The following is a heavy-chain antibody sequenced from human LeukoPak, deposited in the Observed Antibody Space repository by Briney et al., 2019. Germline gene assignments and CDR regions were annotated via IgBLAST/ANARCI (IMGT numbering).Heavy chain of an antibody. CDR2: INRNGGSI. D-gene: IGHD6-25*01. V-gene: IGHV3-20*04. CDR1: GFTFDDFG. J-gene: IGHJ4*02. CDR3: AKGPYGSAYYFDY. Sequence: GGSLRLSCAASGFTFDDFGMTWVRQAPGKGLEWVSGINRNGGSIGYADSVKGRFTISRDNAKNSLYLQMNSLRAEDTALYYCAKGPYGSAYYFDYWGQGTLVTVSS.